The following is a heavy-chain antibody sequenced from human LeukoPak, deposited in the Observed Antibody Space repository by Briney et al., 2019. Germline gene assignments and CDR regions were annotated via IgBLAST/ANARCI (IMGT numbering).Heavy chain of an antibody. Sequence: GGSLRLSCAASGFTVSSYGVDWVRQAPGKGLEWVAFIRYDGSNKYYADSVKGRFTISRDNSKNTLYLQMNSLRAEDTAVYYCARSSIAARCSDYWGQGTLVTVSS. D-gene: IGHD6-6*01. V-gene: IGHV3-30*02. CDR2: IRYDGSNK. CDR3: ARSSIAARCSDY. J-gene: IGHJ4*02. CDR1: GFTVSSYG.